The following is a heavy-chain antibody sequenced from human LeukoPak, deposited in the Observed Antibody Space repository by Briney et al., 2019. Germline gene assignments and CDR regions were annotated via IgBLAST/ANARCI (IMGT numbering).Heavy chain of an antibody. CDR2: IYSGGST. D-gene: IGHD6-13*01. CDR1: GFTVSGDY. J-gene: IGHJ4*02. V-gene: IGHV3-53*01. CDR3: AKSTLVPTILDY. Sequence: GGSLRLSCAVSGFTVSGDYMSWVRQAPGKGLEWVSVIYSGGSTYYADSVKGRFTISRDNSRNMLYLQMNSLRAEDTAVYYCAKSTLVPTILDYWGQGTLVTVSS.